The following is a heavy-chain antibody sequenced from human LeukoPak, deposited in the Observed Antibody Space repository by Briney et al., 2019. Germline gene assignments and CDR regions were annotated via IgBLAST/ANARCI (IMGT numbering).Heavy chain of an antibody. D-gene: IGHD6-19*01. Sequence: TSETLSLTCTVSGGSISSYYWSWIRQPPGKGLEWIGYIYYSGSTNYNPSLKSRVTISVDTSKNQFSLKLSSVTAADTAVYYCAREGYRSGWENYFDYWGQGTLVTVSS. J-gene: IGHJ4*02. CDR2: IYYSGST. CDR1: GGSISSYY. CDR3: AREGYRSGWENYFDY. V-gene: IGHV4-59*01.